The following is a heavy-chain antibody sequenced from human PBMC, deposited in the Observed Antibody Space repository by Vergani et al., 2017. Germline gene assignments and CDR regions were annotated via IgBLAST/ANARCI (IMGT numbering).Heavy chain of an antibody. J-gene: IGHJ4*02. CDR2: IITIFGTA. CDR1: GGTFSSYA. CDR3: ARGGITGTTTLYYFDY. Sequence: QVQLVQSGAEVKKPGSSVKVSCKASGGTFSSYAISWVRQAPGQGLEWMGGIITIFGTANYAQKFQGRVTITADESTSTAYMELSSLRSEDTAVYYCARGGITGTTTLYYFDYWGQGTLVTVSS. V-gene: IGHV1-69*01. D-gene: IGHD1-20*01.